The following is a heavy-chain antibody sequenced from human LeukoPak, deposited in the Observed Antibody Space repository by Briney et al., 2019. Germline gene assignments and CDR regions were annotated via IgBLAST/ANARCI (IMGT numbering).Heavy chain of an antibody. J-gene: IGHJ1*01. Sequence: SEALSLTCTVSGGSISSGGYYWTWIRQHPGKGLEWIGYIYYSGSTYYNPSLKSRVTISVDTSKNQFSLRLSSVTAADTAVYYCALGYCGGGSCYAREYFQHWGQGTLVTVSS. CDR1: GGSISSGGYY. D-gene: IGHD2-15*01. V-gene: IGHV4-31*03. CDR3: ALGYCGGGSCYAREYFQH. CDR2: IYYSGST.